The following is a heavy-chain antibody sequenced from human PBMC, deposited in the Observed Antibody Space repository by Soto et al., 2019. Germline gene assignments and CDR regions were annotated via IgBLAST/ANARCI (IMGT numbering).Heavy chain of an antibody. V-gene: IGHV3-21*01. CDR3: ARDSGLYSSSGADY. Sequence: GGSLRLSCAASGSTFSSYSMNWVRQAPGKGLEWVSSISSSSSYIYYADSVKGRFTISRDNAKNSLYLQMNSLRAEDTAVYYCARDSGLYSSSGADYWGQGTLVTVSS. J-gene: IGHJ4*02. D-gene: IGHD6-6*01. CDR1: GSTFSSYS. CDR2: ISSSSSYI.